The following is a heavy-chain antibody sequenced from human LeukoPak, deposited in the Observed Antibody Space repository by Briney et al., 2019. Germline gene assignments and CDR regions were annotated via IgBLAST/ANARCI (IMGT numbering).Heavy chain of an antibody. CDR2: INPSGGST. Sequence: ASVKVSCKASGYTFTSYYMHRVRQAPGQGLEWMGIINPSGGSTSYAQKFQGRVTMTRDTSTSTVYMELSSLRSEDTAVYYCARKTRSDHAFDIWGQGTMVTVSS. CDR1: GYTFTSYY. CDR3: ARKTRSDHAFDI. J-gene: IGHJ3*02. V-gene: IGHV1-46*01.